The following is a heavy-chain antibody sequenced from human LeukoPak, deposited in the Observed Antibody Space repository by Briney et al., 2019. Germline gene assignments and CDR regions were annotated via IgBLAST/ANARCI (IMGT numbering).Heavy chain of an antibody. CDR2: IHYSGST. V-gene: IGHV4-39*07. CDR1: GGSISSSSYY. CDR3: AKGRRAPLVGTTTKSWLDS. J-gene: IGHJ4*02. D-gene: IGHD1-26*01. Sequence: SETLSLTCTVSGGSISSSSYYWGWIRQPPGKGLEWIESIHYSGSTYYNPSLKSRVTISVDTSKNQFSLKLSSVTAADTAVYYCAKGRRAPLVGTTTKSWLDSWGQGTLVTVSS.